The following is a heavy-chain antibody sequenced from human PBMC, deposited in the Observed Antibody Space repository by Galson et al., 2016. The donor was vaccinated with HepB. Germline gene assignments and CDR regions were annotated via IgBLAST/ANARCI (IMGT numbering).Heavy chain of an antibody. V-gene: IGHV3-53*01. Sequence: SLRLPCAASGFTVSNNYMRWVRQAPGKALEWVSLIYSSGNTHYADSVKGRFTISRDSSKNTVYLQMNSLRVDDTAVYYCARGGGAAAAAWGQGTLVTVSS. CDR3: ARGGGAAAAA. CDR1: GFTVSNNY. J-gene: IGHJ5*02. CDR2: IYSSGNT. D-gene: IGHD6-13*01.